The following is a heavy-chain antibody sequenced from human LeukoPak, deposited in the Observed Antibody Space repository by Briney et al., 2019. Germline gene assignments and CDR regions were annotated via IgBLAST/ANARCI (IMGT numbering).Heavy chain of an antibody. CDR1: GFTFSSYA. CDR3: AKDHFHIVVVTAILSAFDI. J-gene: IGHJ3*02. D-gene: IGHD2-21*02. V-gene: IGHV3-23*01. CDR2: ISGSGGST. Sequence: GGSLRLSCAASGFTFSSYAMSWVRQAPGKGLEWVSAISGSGGSTYYADSVKGRFTISRDNSKNTLYLQMNSLRAEDTAVYYCAKDHFHIVVVTAILSAFDIWGQGTMVTVSS.